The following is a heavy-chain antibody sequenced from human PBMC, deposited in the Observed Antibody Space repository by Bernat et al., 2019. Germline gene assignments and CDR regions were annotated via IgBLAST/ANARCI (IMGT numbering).Heavy chain of an antibody. CDR2: IIPIFGTA. Sequence: QVQLVQSGAEVKKPGSSVKVSCKASGGTFSSYAISWVRQAPGQGLEWMGGIIPIFGTANYAQKFQGRVTITADESTSTAYMELSSLRTEDTAVYYCARGLGNMGTYSGYDWGYWGQGTLVTVSS. J-gene: IGHJ4*02. CDR3: ARGLGNMGTYSGYDWGY. D-gene: IGHD5-12*01. CDR1: GGTFSSYA. V-gene: IGHV1-69*01.